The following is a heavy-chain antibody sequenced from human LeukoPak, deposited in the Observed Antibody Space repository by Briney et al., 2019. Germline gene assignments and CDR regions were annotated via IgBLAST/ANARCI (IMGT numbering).Heavy chain of an antibody. CDR1: GLSVSRKY. CDR2: INHSGST. J-gene: IGHJ4*02. D-gene: IGHD4-17*01. V-gene: IGHV4-34*01. CDR3: ARGRRLNGDYRY. Sequence: GSLRLSCAASGLSVSRKYMSWVRQPPGKGLEWIGEINHSGSTNYNPSLKGRVTISVDTSKNQFSLKLSSVTAADTAVYYCARGRRLNGDYRYWGQGTLVTVSS.